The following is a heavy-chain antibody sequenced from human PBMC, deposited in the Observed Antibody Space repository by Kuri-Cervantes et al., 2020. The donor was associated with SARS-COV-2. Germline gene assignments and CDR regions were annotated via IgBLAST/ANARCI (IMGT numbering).Heavy chain of an antibody. CDR2: IYYSGST. J-gene: IGHJ5*02. V-gene: IGHV4-59*08. CDR3: ARQEVVAATNWFDP. D-gene: IGHD2-15*01. Sequence: SETLSLTCTVSGGSISSYYWSWIRQPPGKGLEWIGCIYYSGSTNYNPSLKSRVTISVDTSKNQFSLKLSSVTAADTAVYYCARQEVVAATNWFDPWGQGTLVTVSS. CDR1: GGSISSYY.